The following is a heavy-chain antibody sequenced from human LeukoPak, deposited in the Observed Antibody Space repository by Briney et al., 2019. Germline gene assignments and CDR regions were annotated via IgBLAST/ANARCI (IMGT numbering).Heavy chain of an antibody. CDR1: GFTFSSYW. CDR3: ANIYYDTPHFDY. CDR2: INSDGSST. Sequence: PGGSLRLSCAASGFTFSSYWMHWVRQASGKGLVWVSRINSDGSSTSFADSVKGRFTISRDNSKNTLYLQMNSLRAEDTAVYYCANIYYDTPHFDYWGQGTLVTVSS. V-gene: IGHV3-74*01. D-gene: IGHD3-22*01. J-gene: IGHJ4*02.